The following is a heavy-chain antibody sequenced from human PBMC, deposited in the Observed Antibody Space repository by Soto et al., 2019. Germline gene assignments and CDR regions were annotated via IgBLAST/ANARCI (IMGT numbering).Heavy chain of an antibody. J-gene: IGHJ6*02. Sequence: SETLSLTCAVYGGSFSGYYWSWIRQPPGKGLEWIGEINHSGSTNYNPSLKSRVTISVDTSKNQFSLKLSSVTAADTAVYYCAGGILRGLRFGVGYYYYGMDVWGQGTTVTVSS. CDR2: INHSGST. CDR1: GGSFSGYY. D-gene: IGHD5-12*01. V-gene: IGHV4-34*01. CDR3: AGGILRGLRFGVGYYYYGMDV.